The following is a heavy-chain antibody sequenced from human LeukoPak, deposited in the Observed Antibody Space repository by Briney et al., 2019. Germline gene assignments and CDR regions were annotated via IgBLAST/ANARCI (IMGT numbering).Heavy chain of an antibody. CDR3: AKFATVTVPNWLDF. CDR2: IYYTGTA. CDR1: GGSISGYF. J-gene: IGHJ5*01. V-gene: IGHV4-59*01. Sequence: SETLSLTCTVSGGSISGYFWSWIRQPPGEGLQFIGYIYYTGTASYNPSLNSRVTMSVDTSKNQFSLKVSSVTAADTAVYYCAKFATVTVPNWLDFWGQGTLVTVSS. D-gene: IGHD4-17*01.